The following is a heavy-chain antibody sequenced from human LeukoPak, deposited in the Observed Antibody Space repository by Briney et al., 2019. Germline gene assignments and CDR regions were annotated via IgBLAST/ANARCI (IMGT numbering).Heavy chain of an antibody. Sequence: GGSLRLSCAASGVTVSSSYMSWVRQAPGKGLEWVSVIYSAGGTYCADSVKGRFTISRDNSKNTLYLQMNSLRDEDTAVYYCAKHRFESGGYHSTDWGQGTLVTVSS. J-gene: IGHJ4*02. CDR1: GVTVSSSY. D-gene: IGHD3-22*01. CDR3: AKHRFESGGYHSTD. V-gene: IGHV3-53*01. CDR2: IYSAGGT.